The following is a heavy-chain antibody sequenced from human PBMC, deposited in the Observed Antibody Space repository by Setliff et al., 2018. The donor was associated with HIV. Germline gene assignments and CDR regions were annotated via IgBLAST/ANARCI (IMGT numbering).Heavy chain of an antibody. V-gene: IGHV5-10-1*01. CDR2: IDPSDSYI. J-gene: IGHJ3*02. CDR3: SRGIAVAGHDFANTPGDI. D-gene: IGHD6-19*01. CDR1: GKSLSNYW. Sequence: KISCKGSGKSLSNYWINWVRQMPGKGLEWMGRIDPSDSYINYGPSFQGHVTISADKSTNTAFLQWSSLKASDSAMYYCSRGIAVAGHDFANTPGDIWGQGTMVTVSS.